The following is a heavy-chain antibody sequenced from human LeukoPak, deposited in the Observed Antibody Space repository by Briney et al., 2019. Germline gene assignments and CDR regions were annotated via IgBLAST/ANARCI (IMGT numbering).Heavy chain of an antibody. CDR3: ARLRGSGPYYYNGLDV. D-gene: IGHD3-10*01. CDR2: IDPGDSYT. CDR1: GYSFTSYR. V-gene: IGHV5-10-1*01. Sequence: GESLRISCKGSGYSFTSYRITWVRQMPGKGLEWMGRIDPGDSYTNYSPSFQGHVTISADKSINTAYLQWSSLKASDTAMYYCARLRGSGPYYYNGLDVWGKGTTVTVSS. J-gene: IGHJ6*04.